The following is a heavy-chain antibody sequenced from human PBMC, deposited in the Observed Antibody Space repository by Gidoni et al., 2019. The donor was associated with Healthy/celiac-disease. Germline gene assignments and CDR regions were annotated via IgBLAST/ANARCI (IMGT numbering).Heavy chain of an antibody. D-gene: IGHD1-26*01. CDR2: IIPIFGTA. J-gene: IGHJ3*02. CDR3: ATPGAPYSGSPDAAFDI. V-gene: IGHV1-69*01. CDR1: GGTFRSYA. Sequence: QVQLVQSGAEVKTPGSSVKVPCKASGGTFRSYAISWVRQAPGQGLEWMGGIIPIFGTANYAQKFQGRVTITADESTSTAYMELSSLRSEDTAVYYCATPGAPYSGSPDAAFDIWGQGTMVTVSS.